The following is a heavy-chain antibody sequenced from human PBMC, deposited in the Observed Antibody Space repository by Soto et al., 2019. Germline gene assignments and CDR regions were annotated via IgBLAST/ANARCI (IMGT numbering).Heavy chain of an antibody. CDR1: GFTFSSYA. D-gene: IGHD3-10*01. CDR2: ISGSGGCT. V-gene: IGHV3-23*01. CDR3: AKTMAGRSPPFNI. J-gene: IGHJ3*02. Sequence: GGSLRLSCAASGFTFSSYAMSWVRQAPGKGLEWVSAISGSGGCTYYADSVKGRFTISRGNAKNTLYLHMNSLRAEDTAVYYGAKTMAGRSPPFNIGGQGTMVTVSS.